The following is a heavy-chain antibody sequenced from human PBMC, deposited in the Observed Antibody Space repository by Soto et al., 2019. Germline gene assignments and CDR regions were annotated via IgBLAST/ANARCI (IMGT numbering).Heavy chain of an antibody. D-gene: IGHD4-17*01. J-gene: IGHJ5*02. CDR3: ARGLGSVTTTRKFDP. CDR1: GGSFSGYY. CDR2: INHSGST. Sequence: LSLTCAVYGGSFSGYYWSWIRQPPGKGLEWIGEINHSGSTNYNPSLKSRVTISVDTSKNQFSLKLSSVTAADTAVYYCARGLGSVTTTRKFDPWDQGTLVTVSS. V-gene: IGHV4-34*01.